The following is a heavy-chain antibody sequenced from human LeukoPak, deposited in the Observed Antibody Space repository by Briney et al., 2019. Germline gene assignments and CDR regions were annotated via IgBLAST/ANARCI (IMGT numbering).Heavy chain of an antibody. J-gene: IGHJ5*02. CDR1: GGSISSYY. CDR3: ARDRSSSWYLDWFDP. D-gene: IGHD6-13*01. CDR2: IYYTGST. V-gene: IGHV4-59*12. Sequence: SETLSLTCTVSGGSISSYYWSWIRQPPGKGLEWIGYIYYTGSTNYNPSLKSRVTISVDTSKNQFSLKLYSVTAADTAVYYCARDRSSSWYLDWFDPWGQGTLVTVSS.